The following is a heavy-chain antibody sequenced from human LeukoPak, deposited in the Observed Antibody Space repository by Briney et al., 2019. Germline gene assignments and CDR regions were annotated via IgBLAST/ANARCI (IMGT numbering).Heavy chain of an antibody. CDR2: IYDSGST. Sequence: SQTLSLTCTVSGGSISSGGYYWSWIRQHPGKGLEWIASIYDSGSTYYNPSLKSRVTMSVDTSKNQFSLKLSAVTAADTAVYYCARVNDGDGYNLGGENWGQGTLVTVSS. J-gene: IGHJ4*02. D-gene: IGHD5-24*01. CDR1: GGSISSGGYY. V-gene: IGHV4-39*01. CDR3: ARVNDGDGYNLGGEN.